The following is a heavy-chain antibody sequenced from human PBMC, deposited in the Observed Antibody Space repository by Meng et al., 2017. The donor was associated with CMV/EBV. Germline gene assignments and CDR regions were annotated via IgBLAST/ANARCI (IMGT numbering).Heavy chain of an antibody. CDR2: ISGSGGST. CDR1: GFTFSSYA. CDR3: AKDLISTYYYDSSGSY. Sequence: GESLKISCAASGFTFSSYAMSWVRQAPGKGLEWVSAISGSGGSTHYADSVKGRFTISRDNSKNTLYLQMNSLRAEDTAVYYCAKDLISTYYYDSSGSYWGQGTLVTVSS. D-gene: IGHD3-22*01. V-gene: IGHV3-23*01. J-gene: IGHJ4*02.